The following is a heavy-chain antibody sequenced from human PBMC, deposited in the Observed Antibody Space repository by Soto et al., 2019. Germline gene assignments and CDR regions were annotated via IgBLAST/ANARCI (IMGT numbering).Heavy chain of an antibody. CDR1: GFTFSSYS. V-gene: IGHV3-21*01. CDR3: ARVGGSSSSYYYYYGMDV. D-gene: IGHD6-6*01. J-gene: IGHJ6*02. CDR2: ISSSSSYI. Sequence: EVQLVESGGGLVKPGGSLRLSCADSGFTFSSYSMNWVRQAPGKGLEWDSSISSSSSYIYYADSVKGRFTISRDNAKNSLYLQMNSLRAEDTAVYYCARVGGSSSSYYYYYGMDVWGQGTTVPVSS.